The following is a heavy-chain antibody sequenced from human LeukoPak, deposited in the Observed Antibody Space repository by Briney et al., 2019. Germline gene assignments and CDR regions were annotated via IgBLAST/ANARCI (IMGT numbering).Heavy chain of an antibody. CDR3: ARSRSGYSYDHAAFEI. CDR2: IDYRGST. CDR1: GGPISTYY. V-gene: IGHV4-59*01. D-gene: IGHD5-18*01. Sequence: SETLSLTCTVSGGPISTYYWSWIRQPPGKGLEWIAYIDYRGSTTYNPSLRSRVTILVDTSRNQFSLKLSSVTAADTAVYYCARSRSGYSYDHAAFEIWGQGTMVTVSS. J-gene: IGHJ3*02.